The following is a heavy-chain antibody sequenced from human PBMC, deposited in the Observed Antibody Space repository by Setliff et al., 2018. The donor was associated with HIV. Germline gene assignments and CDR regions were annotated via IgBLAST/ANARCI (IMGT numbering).Heavy chain of an antibody. D-gene: IGHD3-10*01. CDR3: ARDWNSITLIRGIVMGYHYHMDV. CDR2: INPNNGGT. V-gene: IGHV1-2*06. Sequence: ASVKVSCKASGYTFTDYFIHRVRQAPGQGLEWMGRINPNNGGTNYAQKFHARVTMTRDTSISTAYMELTRLRSDDTAVYYCARDWNSITLIRGIVMGYHYHMDVWGKGTTVTVSS. CDR1: GYTFTDYF. J-gene: IGHJ6*03.